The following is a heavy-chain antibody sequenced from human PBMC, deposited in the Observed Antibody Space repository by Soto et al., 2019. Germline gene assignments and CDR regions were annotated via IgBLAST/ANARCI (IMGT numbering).Heavy chain of an antibody. CDR1: GGSIITTHW. J-gene: IGHJ5*02. V-gene: IGHV4-4*02. CDR3: ARKSYYDQYHFDP. Sequence: QVQLQESGPGLVKPSGTLSLTCAVSGGSIITTHWWTWVRQPPGKGLEWIGEIYHSGSTNYNPSLKSRVTISVDNSKNQFSLKLSSVTAADTAVYYCARKSYYDQYHFDPWGQGTLVTVAS. CDR2: IYHSGST. D-gene: IGHD3-22*01.